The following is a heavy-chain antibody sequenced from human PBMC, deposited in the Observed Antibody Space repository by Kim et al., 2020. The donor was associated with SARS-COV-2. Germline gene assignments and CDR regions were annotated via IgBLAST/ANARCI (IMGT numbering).Heavy chain of an antibody. D-gene: IGHD3-16*01. V-gene: IGHV1-18*01. CDR3: ARDSESLGLASWHY. CDR1: GYTFTSYG. CDR2: ISAYNGNT. J-gene: IGHJ4*02. Sequence: ASVKVSCKASGYTFTSYGISWVRQAPGQGLEWMGWISAYNGNTNYAQKLQGRVTMTTDTSTSTAYMELRSLRSDDTAVYYCARDSESLGLASWHYWGQGTLVTVSS.